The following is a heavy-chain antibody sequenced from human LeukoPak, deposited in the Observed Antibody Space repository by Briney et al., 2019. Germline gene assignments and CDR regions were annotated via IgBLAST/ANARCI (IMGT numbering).Heavy chain of an antibody. CDR2: IYYSGST. CDR3: AEAYCGGDCYFAEYFQH. J-gene: IGHJ1*01. D-gene: IGHD2-21*02. Sequence: SETLSLTCTVSGGSISSYYWSWTRQPPGKGLEWIGYIYYSGSTNYNPSLKSRVTISVDTSKNQFSLKLSSVTAADTAVYYCAEAYCGGDCYFAEYFQHWGQGTLVTVSS. V-gene: IGHV4-59*08. CDR1: GGSISSYY.